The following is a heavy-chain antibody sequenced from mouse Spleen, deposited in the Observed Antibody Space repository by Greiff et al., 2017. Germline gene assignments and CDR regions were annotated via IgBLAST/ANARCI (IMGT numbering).Heavy chain of an antibody. CDR3: ARNLGDYDDDGFAY. J-gene: IGHJ3*01. V-gene: IGHV2-4-1*01. Sequence: QVQLKESGPGLVAPSQSLSITCTVSGFSLTNYAVHWVRQSPGKGLEWLGVIWSDGSTDYNAAFISRLSISKDNSKSQVFFKMNSLQADDTAIYYCARNLGDYDDDGFAYWGQGTLVTVSA. CDR2: IWSDGST. D-gene: IGHD2-4*01. CDR1: GFSLTNYA.